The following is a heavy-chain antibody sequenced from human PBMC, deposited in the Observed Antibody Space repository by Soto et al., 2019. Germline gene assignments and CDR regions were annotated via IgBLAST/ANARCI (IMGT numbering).Heavy chain of an antibody. CDR3: ARDQRGYSYGYGLGY. Sequence: QVQLVQSGAEVKKPGASVKVSCKASGYTFTGYYMHWVRQAPGQGLEWMGWINPNSGGTNYAQKFQGRVTMNRDTSISTAYMELSRLRSDDTAVYYCARDQRGYSYGYGLGYWGQGTLVTVSS. V-gene: IGHV1-2*02. CDR1: GYTFTGYY. J-gene: IGHJ4*02. CDR2: INPNSGGT. D-gene: IGHD5-18*01.